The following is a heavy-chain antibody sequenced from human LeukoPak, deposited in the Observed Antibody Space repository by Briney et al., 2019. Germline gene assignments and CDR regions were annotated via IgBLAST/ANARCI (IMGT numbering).Heavy chain of an antibody. CDR3: AKDRSVVVVAAHDDY. V-gene: IGHV3-23*01. D-gene: IGHD2-15*01. CDR2: ISGSGGST. J-gene: IGHJ4*02. CDR1: GFTFSSYA. Sequence: GGSLGLSCAASGFTFSSYAMSWVRQAPGKGLEWISAISGSGGSTYYADSVKGRFIISRDNSKNTLYLQMNSLRAEDTAVYYCAKDRSVVVVAAHDDYWGQGTLVTVSS.